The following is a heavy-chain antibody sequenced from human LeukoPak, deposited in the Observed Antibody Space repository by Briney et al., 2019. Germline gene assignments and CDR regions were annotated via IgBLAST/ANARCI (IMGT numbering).Heavy chain of an antibody. Sequence: SETLSLTCTVSGGSISNYYWSWIRQPPGEGLEWIGYIYYSGSTNYNPSLRSRVTISIDTSKNQFSLKLSSVTAADTAVYYCARGKQTDYDVLTGYKYYFDYWGQGTLVTVSS. CDR1: GGSISNYY. D-gene: IGHD3-9*01. J-gene: IGHJ4*02. V-gene: IGHV4-59*12. CDR3: ARGKQTDYDVLTGYKYYFDY. CDR2: IYYSGST.